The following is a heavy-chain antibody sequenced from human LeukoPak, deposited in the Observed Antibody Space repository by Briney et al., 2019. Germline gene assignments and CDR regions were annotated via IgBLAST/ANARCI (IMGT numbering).Heavy chain of an antibody. CDR2: INHSGST. CDR3: ARGRVLVVVRRGALDY. Sequence: SETLSLTCAVYGGSFSGYCWSWIRQPPGKGLEWIGEINHSGSTNYNPSLKSRVTISVDTSKNQFSLKLSSVTAADTAVYYCARGRVLVVVRRGALDYWGQGTLVTVSS. D-gene: IGHD2-15*01. J-gene: IGHJ4*02. CDR1: GGSFSGYC. V-gene: IGHV4-34*01.